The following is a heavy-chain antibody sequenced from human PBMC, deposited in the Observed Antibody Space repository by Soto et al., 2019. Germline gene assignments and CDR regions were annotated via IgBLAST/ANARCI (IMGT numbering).Heavy chain of an antibody. D-gene: IGHD3-3*01. Sequence: PGGSLRLSCAASGFTVSSNYMSWVRQAPGKGLEWVSVIYSGGSTYYADSVKGRFTISRDNSKNTLYLQMNSLRAEDTAVYYCASADFYFWRRPRTPSFCFDYWGQGTLVTVSS. CDR2: IYSGGST. J-gene: IGHJ4*02. CDR3: ASADFYFWRRPRTPSFCFDY. CDR1: GFTVSSNY. V-gene: IGHV3-66*01.